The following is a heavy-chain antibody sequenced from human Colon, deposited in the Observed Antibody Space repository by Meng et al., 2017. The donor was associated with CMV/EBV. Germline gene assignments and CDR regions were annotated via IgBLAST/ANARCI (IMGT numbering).Heavy chain of an antibody. Sequence: GESLKISCAGSGFTFDDYGMNWVRQAPGKGLEWVASITTFSTGGAVYYADSVKGRFTISRDNAKKSLYLQMSSLGADDTAIYYCTRLGTIVTGFDYWGQGTLVTVSS. CDR3: TRLGTIVTGFDY. D-gene: IGHD4/OR15-4a*01. CDR2: ITTFSTGGAV. J-gene: IGHJ4*02. CDR1: GFTFDDYG. V-gene: IGHV3-21*01.